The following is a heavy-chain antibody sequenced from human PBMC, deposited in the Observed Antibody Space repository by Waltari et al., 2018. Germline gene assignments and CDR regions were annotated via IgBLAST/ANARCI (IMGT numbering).Heavy chain of an antibody. CDR1: GFTFSSYA. Sequence: EVQLLESGGGLVQPGGSLRLSCAASGFTFSSYAMHWVRQAPGKGLEWVSGINWNSGTIGYADSVKGRFTNSRDSAKNSLFLQMNSLRAEDTALYFCAKDGGILWFGEVNYFFENWGQGTLVTVSS. V-gene: IGHV3-9*01. D-gene: IGHD3-10*01. CDR3: AKDGGILWFGEVNYFFEN. CDR2: INWNSGTI. J-gene: IGHJ4*02.